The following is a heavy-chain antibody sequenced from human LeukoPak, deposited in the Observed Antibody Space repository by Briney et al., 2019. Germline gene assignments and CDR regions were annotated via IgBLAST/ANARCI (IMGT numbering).Heavy chain of an antibody. CDR2: INPSGGST. D-gene: IGHD2-21*01. CDR1: GYTFTSYY. CDR3: ARDGGDIIDY. V-gene: IGHV1-46*01. J-gene: IGHJ4*02. Sequence: ASVKVSCEASGYTFTSYYMHWVRQAPGQGLEWMGIINPSGGSTSYAQKFQGRVTMTTDTSTSTAYMELRSLRSDDTAVYYCARDGGDIIDYWGQGTLVTVSS.